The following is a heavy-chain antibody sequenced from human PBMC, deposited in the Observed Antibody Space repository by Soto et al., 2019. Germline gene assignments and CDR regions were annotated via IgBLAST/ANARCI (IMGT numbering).Heavy chain of an antibody. CDR2: ISYDGSNI. CDR1: GFTFSSYG. Sequence: QVQLVESGGGVVQPGRSLRLSCAASGFTFSSYGMHWVRQAPGKGLEWVAVISYDGSNIYYADSVKGRFTISRDNSKNAQNPQNNNLRAEDTDVYDWENDLMSEGITICGVVIAGMDVWGQGTTVTVSS. J-gene: IGHJ6*02. CDR3: ENDLMSEGITICGVVIAGMDV. V-gene: IGHV3-30*18. D-gene: IGHD3-3*01.